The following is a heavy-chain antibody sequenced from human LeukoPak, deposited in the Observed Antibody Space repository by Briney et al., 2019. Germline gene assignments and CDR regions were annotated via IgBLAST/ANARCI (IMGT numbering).Heavy chain of an antibody. CDR2: IRYDGSNK. Sequence: PGGSLRLSCAASGFTFSSYGMHWVRQAPGKGLEWVAFIRYDGSNKYYADSVKGRFTISRDNSKSTLYLQMTSLRAEDTAAYYCAKRRTTVITMDYFDYWGQGTLVTVSS. D-gene: IGHD4-17*01. CDR3: AKRRTTVITMDYFDY. V-gene: IGHV3-30*02. CDR1: GFTFSSYG. J-gene: IGHJ4*02.